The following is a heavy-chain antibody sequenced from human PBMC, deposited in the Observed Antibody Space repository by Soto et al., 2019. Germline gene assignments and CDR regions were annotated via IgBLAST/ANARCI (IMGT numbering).Heavy chain of an antibody. CDR3: AGDTSDPSCGGGSCYANNWFDP. CDR2: IHYRGTT. V-gene: IGHV4-30-4*01. D-gene: IGHD2-15*01. J-gene: IGHJ5*02. Sequence: SETLSLTCTVSGGSISSGDYYWSWIRQPPGKGLEWIGYIHYRGTTYYHPSLKGRVTMSVDTSKNQFSLKLRSVTAADAAVYYCAGDTSDPSCGGGSCYANNWFDPWGQGTLVTAPQ. CDR1: GGSISSGDYY.